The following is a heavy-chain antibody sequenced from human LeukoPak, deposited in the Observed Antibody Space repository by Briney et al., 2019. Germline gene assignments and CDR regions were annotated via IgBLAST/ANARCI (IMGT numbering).Heavy chain of an antibody. Sequence: ASVKVSCKASGYTFTSYDINWVRQATGQGLEWMGWMNPNSGNTGYAQKFQGRVTMTRNTSISTAYMELSSLRSEDTAVYYCARGPLAAAEGTTDFDYWGQGTLVTVSS. CDR2: MNPNSGNT. CDR3: ARGPLAAAEGTTDFDY. J-gene: IGHJ4*02. CDR1: GYTFTSYD. D-gene: IGHD6-13*01. V-gene: IGHV1-8*01.